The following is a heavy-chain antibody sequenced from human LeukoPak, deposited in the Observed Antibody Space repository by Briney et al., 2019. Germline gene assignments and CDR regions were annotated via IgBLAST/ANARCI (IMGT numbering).Heavy chain of an antibody. Sequence: ASVKVSCKASGYTFTGYYMHWVRQAPGQGLEWMGWINPNSGGTNYAQKFQGRVTMTRDTSLATAFMELSRLRSDDTAVYYCARERSGSPDYWGQGTLVTVSS. CDR1: GYTFTGYY. D-gene: IGHD3-10*01. J-gene: IGHJ4*02. CDR3: ARERSGSPDY. CDR2: INPNSGGT. V-gene: IGHV1-2*02.